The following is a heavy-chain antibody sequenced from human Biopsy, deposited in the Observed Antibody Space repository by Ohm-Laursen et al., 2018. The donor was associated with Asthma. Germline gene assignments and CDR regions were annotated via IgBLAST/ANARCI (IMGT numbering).Heavy chain of an antibody. D-gene: IGHD3-10*01. CDR2: IKQDGSEK. CDR1: GFTFSSYW. CDR3: ARDRPITMVRGVIITFDP. Sequence: LRLSCAASGFTFSSYWMSWVRQAPGKGLEWVANIKQDGSEKYYVDSVKGRFTISRDNAKNSLYLQMNSLRAEDTAVYYCARDRPITMVRGVIITFDPWGQGTLVTVSS. J-gene: IGHJ5*02. V-gene: IGHV3-7*05.